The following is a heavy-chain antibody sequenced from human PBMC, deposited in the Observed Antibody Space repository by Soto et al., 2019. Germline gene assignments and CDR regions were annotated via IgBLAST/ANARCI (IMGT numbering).Heavy chain of an antibody. Sequence: SVKVSCKASGGTFSSYTVSWVRQAPGQGLEWMGGIIPMYGTSNYAQKFQGRVTITADESTNTAYMDLSSLRSEDTAVYYCARTYMDDTTWYGWFDPWGQGTLVTVSS. J-gene: IGHJ5*02. V-gene: IGHV1-69*13. D-gene: IGHD6-13*01. CDR2: IIPMYGTS. CDR1: GGTFSSYT. CDR3: ARTYMDDTTWYGWFDP.